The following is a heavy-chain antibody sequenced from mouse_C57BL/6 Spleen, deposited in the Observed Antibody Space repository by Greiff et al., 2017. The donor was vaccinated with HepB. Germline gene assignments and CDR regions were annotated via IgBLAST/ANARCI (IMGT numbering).Heavy chain of an antibody. CDR1: GYAFTNYL. V-gene: IGHV1-54*01. CDR3: ARSSDSSGLDY. J-gene: IGHJ2*01. CDR2: INPGSGGT. D-gene: IGHD3-2*02. Sequence: VQLQQSGAELVRPGTSVKVSCKASGYAFTNYLIEWVKQRPGQGLEWIGVINPGSGGTNYNEKFKGKATLTADKSSSTAYMQLSSLTSEDSAVYFCARSSDSSGLDYWGQGTTLTVSS.